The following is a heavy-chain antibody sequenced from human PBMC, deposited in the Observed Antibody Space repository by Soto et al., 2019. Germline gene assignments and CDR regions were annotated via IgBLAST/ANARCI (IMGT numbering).Heavy chain of an antibody. CDR2: INHSGST. D-gene: IGHD6-13*01. CDR3: ARGQQRYFEY. V-gene: IGHV4-34*01. CDR1: SGSLSGYY. J-gene: IGHJ4*02. Sequence: SETMSLTCAVYSGSLSGYYWGWIRQPPGKGLEWIGEINHSGSTNYNPSLKSRVTISVDTPKNQFSLKLSSVTAADTAVYYCARGQQRYFEYSGQGTLVTVSS.